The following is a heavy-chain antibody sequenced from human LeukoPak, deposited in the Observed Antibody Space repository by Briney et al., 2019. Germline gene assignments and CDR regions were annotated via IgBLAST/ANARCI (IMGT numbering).Heavy chain of an antibody. CDR1: GDSINSYH. CDR2: VYYSGST. CDR3: ATYTRHCGRGTCYSIDY. D-gene: IGHD2-15*01. V-gene: IGHV4-59*08. J-gene: IGHJ4*02. Sequence: SETLSRTCSVSGDSINSYHWTWIRQPPGRGLEWIGYVYYSGSTNYNPSLKGRVTISLDTSNNQFSLKLSSVTAADTAIYYCATYTRHCGRGTCYSIDYWGPGTLVSVSS.